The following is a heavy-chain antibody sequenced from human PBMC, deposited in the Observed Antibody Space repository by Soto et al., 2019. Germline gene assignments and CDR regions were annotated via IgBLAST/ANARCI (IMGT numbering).Heavy chain of an antibody. D-gene: IGHD6-13*01. CDR2: IYYSGST. CDR1: GGSISSSSYY. Sequence: SETLSLTCTVSGGSISSSSYYWGWIRQPPGKGLEWIGSIYYSGSTYYNPSLKSRVTISVDTSKNQFSLKLSSVTAADTAVYYCGYSSPDALDIWGQGTMVTVSS. V-gene: IGHV4-39*01. CDR3: GYSSPDALDI. J-gene: IGHJ3*02.